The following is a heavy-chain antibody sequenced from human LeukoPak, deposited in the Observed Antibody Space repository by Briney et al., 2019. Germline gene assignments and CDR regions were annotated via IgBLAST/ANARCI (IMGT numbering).Heavy chain of an antibody. CDR2: IYYSGST. CDR1: GGSISPYY. Sequence: SETLSLTCTVSGGSISPYYWNWIRQPPGKGLEWIGYIYYSGSTNYNPSLKSRVTISVDTSKNQFSLKLSSVTAADTALYYCARRGVEMAAIRPDNWFDPWGQGTLVTVSS. V-gene: IGHV4-59*08. J-gene: IGHJ5*02. D-gene: IGHD5-24*01. CDR3: ARRGVEMAAIRPDNWFDP.